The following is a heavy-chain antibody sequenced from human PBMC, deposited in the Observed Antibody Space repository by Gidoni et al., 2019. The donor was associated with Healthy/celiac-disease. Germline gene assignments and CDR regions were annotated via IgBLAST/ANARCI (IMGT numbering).Heavy chain of an antibody. V-gene: IGHV3-9*01. J-gene: IGHJ4*02. D-gene: IGHD3-3*01. CDR2: ISWNSGSI. CDR1: GFTFDDYA. Sequence: EVQLVESGGGLVQPGRSLRLSCAASGFTFDDYAMHWVRQAPGKGLEWVSGISWNSGSIGYADSVKGRFTISRDNAKNSLYLQMNSLRAEDTALYYCAKDLFGVVTCPDYWGQGTLVTVSS. CDR3: AKDLFGVVTCPDY.